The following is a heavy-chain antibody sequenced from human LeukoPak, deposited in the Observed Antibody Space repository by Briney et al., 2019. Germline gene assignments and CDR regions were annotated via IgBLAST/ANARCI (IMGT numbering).Heavy chain of an antibody. CDR2: LIPIFGTA. D-gene: IGHD5-12*01. V-gene: IGHV1-69*06. CDR1: GGTFSSYA. Sequence: SVKVSCKASGGTFSSYAISWVRQAPGQGLEWMGGLIPIFGTANYAQKFQGRVTITADKSTSTAYMELSSLRSEDTAVYYCASRGYSDSVGYGMDVWGKGTTVTVSS. J-gene: IGHJ6*04. CDR3: ASRGYSDSVGYGMDV.